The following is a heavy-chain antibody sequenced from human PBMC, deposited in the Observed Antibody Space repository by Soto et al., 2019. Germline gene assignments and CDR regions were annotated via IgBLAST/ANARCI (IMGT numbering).Heavy chain of an antibody. CDR1: GYTFTSYA. V-gene: IGHV1-3*01. J-gene: IGHJ6*03. CDR3: EIVVVPAATHSYYMDV. D-gene: IGHD2-2*01. Sequence: VQLVQSGAEVKKPGASVKVSCKASGYTFTSYAMHWVRQAPGQRLEWMGWINAGNGNTKYSQKFQGRVTITRDTSASTAYMELSSLRSEDTAVYYCEIVVVPAATHSYYMDVWGKGTTVTVSS. CDR2: INAGNGNT.